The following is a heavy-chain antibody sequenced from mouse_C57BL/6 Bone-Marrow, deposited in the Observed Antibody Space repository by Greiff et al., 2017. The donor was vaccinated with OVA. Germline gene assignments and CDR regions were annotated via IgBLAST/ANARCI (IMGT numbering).Heavy chain of an antibody. V-gene: IGHV1-42*01. Sequence: EVQRVESGPELVKPGASVKISCKASGYSFTGYYMNWVKQSPEKSLEWIGEINPSTGGTTYNQKFKAKATLTVDKSSSTAYMQLKSLTSEDSVVYYGARKPYYYGSSYWYFDVWGTGTTVTVSS. CDR2: INPSTGGT. CDR3: ARKPYYYGSSYWYFDV. CDR1: GYSFTGYY. J-gene: IGHJ1*03. D-gene: IGHD1-1*01.